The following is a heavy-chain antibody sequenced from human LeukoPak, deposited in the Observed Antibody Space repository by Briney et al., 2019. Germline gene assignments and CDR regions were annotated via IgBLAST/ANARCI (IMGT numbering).Heavy chain of an antibody. Sequence: ASVKVSCQGSGGTFSSYAINWVGQAPGQGLEWMGGIIPIFGTANYAQKFQGRVTITTDESTSTAYMGLSSLRSEDTAVYYWARRKVAGPYNWFDPWGQGTLVTVSS. CDR1: GGTFSSYA. D-gene: IGHD6-19*01. J-gene: IGHJ5*02. CDR3: ARRKVAGPYNWFDP. CDR2: IIPIFGTA. V-gene: IGHV1-69*05.